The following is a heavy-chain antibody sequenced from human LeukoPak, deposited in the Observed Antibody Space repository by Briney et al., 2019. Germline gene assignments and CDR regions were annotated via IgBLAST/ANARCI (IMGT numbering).Heavy chain of an antibody. CDR3: ARGDSSSWYSWFDP. V-gene: IGHV4-4*07. J-gene: IGHJ5*02. CDR2: IYTSGST. Sequence: SETLSLTCTVSGGSISSYYWSWIRQPAGKGLEWIGRIYTSGSTNYNPSLKSRVTISVDTSKNQFSLKLSSVTAADTAVYYCARGDSSSWYSWFDPWGQGTLVTVSS. D-gene: IGHD6-13*01. CDR1: GGSISSYY.